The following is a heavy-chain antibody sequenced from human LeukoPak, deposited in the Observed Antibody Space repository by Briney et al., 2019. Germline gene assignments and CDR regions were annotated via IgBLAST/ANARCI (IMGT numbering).Heavy chain of an antibody. CDR2: ISSSSSYI. Sequence: GGSLRLSCAASGFTFSSYSMNWVRQAPGKGLEWVSSISSSSSYIYYADSVKGRFTISRDNAKNSLYLQMNSLRAEDTAVYYCARVRDCSGGSCHRQYYYYYYGMDVWGQGTTVTVSS. CDR3: ARVRDCSGGSCHRQYYYYYYGMDV. D-gene: IGHD2-15*01. CDR1: GFTFSSYS. J-gene: IGHJ6*02. V-gene: IGHV3-21*01.